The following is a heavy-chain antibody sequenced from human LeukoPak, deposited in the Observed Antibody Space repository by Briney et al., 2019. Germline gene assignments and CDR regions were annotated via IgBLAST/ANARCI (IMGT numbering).Heavy chain of an antibody. CDR3: ARDKGTLGGDS. V-gene: IGHV1-2*02. CDR1: GYSFTGYY. CDR2: INPNSGGT. Sequence: ASVKVSCKAVGYSFTGYYIQWVRQAPGQGLEWMGLINPNSGGTNYAQKFQGRVTMTRDTSISTAYMELSKLTSDDTAVYYCARDKGTLGGDSWGPGTLVTVSS. J-gene: IGHJ4*02. D-gene: IGHD3-16*01.